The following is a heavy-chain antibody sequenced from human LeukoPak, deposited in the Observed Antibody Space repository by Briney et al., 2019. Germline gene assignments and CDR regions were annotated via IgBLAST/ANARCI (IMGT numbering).Heavy chain of an antibody. Sequence: GGSLRLSCAASGFTFISYAMSWGRPAPGKGREWVSGISGNGGSTYYGDSVKSRFTISRDNSKITLYLQMNSVRADDTAVYYCANTAIVPHGMDVWGQGTTVTVSS. CDR3: ANTAIVPHGMDV. V-gene: IGHV3-23*01. CDR2: ISGNGGST. CDR1: GFTFISYA. J-gene: IGHJ6*02. D-gene: IGHD5-18*01.